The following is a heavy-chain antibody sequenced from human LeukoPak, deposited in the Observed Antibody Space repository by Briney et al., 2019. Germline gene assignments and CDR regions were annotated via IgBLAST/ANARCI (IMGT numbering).Heavy chain of an antibody. CDR2: INYSRST. Sequence: PSETLSLSCTVSGGSFSSGSYYWSWVRQPPGKGLEWIGYINYSRSTYYTPSLKSRVTIPVDTSKNQFSLNLSTVTAADTAVYYCARSSFYSSSWYFDYWGQRTLVTVSS. CDR3: ARSSFYSSSWYFDY. V-gene: IGHV4-30-4*08. CDR1: GGSFSSGSYY. J-gene: IGHJ4*02. D-gene: IGHD6-13*01.